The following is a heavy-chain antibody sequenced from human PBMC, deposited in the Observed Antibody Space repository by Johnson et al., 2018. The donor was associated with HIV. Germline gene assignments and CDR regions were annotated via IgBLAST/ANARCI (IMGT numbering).Heavy chain of an antibody. V-gene: IGHV3-7*03. CDR2: IKQDGSTK. CDR1: GFTFSSYW. D-gene: IGHD6-19*01. Sequence: VQLVESGGGLVQPGGSLRLSCAASGFTFSSYWMSWVRQAPGKGLEWVANIKQDGSTKYYADSVKARFTISRDNSKNTLYLQMNSLRAEDTAVYYCAKSVGSWGAVAGTDAFDIWGQGTMVTVSS. J-gene: IGHJ3*02. CDR3: AKSVGSWGAVAGTDAFDI.